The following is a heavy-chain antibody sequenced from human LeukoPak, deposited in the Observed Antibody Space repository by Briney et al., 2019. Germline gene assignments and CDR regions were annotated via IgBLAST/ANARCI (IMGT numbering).Heavy chain of an antibody. J-gene: IGHJ4*02. Sequence: GGSLRLSCAASGFNVGAHYMSWFRQAPGKGLEWVSYISDSGGSISYADSVQGRFTISRDNAKNSLYLQMNSLSAEDTAVYYCARDYGGNSVYFDHWGQGTLVTVSS. CDR2: ISDSGGSI. CDR3: ARDYGGNSVYFDH. V-gene: IGHV3-11*01. CDR1: GFNVGAHY. D-gene: IGHD4-23*01.